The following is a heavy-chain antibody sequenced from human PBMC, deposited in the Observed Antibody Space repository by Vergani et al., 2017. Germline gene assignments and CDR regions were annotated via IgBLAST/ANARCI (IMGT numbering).Heavy chain of an antibody. CDR3: ARHISVVRPSSMTAFDY. CDR2: VFYGGRT. V-gene: IGHV4-39*01. Sequence: QMQLQESGPGLVKPSKTLSLSCTVSGDSISTSSYAWGWIRQPPGKTLEWIGTVFYGGRTSYNPSLKSRVTLSLDTSKKQISLHLTSVTAADTAVYYCARHISVVRPSSMTAFDYWGQGTLVTVSS. J-gene: IGHJ4*02. D-gene: IGHD2-21*01. CDR1: GDSISTSSYA.